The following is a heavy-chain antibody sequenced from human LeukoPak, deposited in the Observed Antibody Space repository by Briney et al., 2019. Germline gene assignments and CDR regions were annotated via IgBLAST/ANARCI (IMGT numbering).Heavy chain of an antibody. CDR3: AKNLALAAGTVGFAP. CDR2: ISYDGSNK. CDR1: GFTFSSYG. V-gene: IGHV3-30*18. Sequence: GGSLRLSCAASGFTFSSYGMHWVRQAPGKGLEWVAGISYDGSNKYYADSVKGRVTISRDNSKNTLYLQMNSLRAEHTAVYYCAKNLALAAGTVGFAPWGEGKLVTVSS. J-gene: IGHJ5*02. D-gene: IGHD6-13*01.